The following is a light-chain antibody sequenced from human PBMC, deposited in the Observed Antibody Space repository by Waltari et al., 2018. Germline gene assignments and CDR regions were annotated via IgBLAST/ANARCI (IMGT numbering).Light chain of an antibody. J-gene: IGKJ1*01. CDR2: AAS. CDR1: QNINSF. V-gene: IGKV1-39*01. Sequence: DIQMTQSPSTLSASVGDRVTITCRASQNINSFLNWSQQKPGRAPKLLIYAASSLHSGVPSRFSGSGSGTDYTLTISSLQPEDFATYYCQQSYSTWTSGQGTKVEIK. CDR3: QQSYSTWT.